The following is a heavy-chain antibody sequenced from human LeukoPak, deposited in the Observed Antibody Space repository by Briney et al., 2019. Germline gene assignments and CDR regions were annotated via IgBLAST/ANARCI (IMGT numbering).Heavy chain of an antibody. J-gene: IGHJ4*02. Sequence: GGSLRLSCAASGYTFSTYWMSWVRQAPGKGLEWVANIKQDGSQKYYVDSVKGRFTISRDNSKNTLYLQMNSLRAEDTAVYYCAKDQSSSWCLGIDYWGQGTLVTVSS. CDR2: IKQDGSQK. V-gene: IGHV3-7*01. CDR1: GYTFSTYW. D-gene: IGHD6-13*01. CDR3: AKDQSSSWCLGIDY.